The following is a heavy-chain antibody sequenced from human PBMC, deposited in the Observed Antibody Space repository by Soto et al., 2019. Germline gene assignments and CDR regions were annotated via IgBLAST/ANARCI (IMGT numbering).Heavy chain of an antibody. Sequence: GESLKISCKGSGYSFTSYWISWVRQMPGKGLEWMGRIDPSDSYTNYSPSFQGHVTISADKSISTAYLQWSSLKASDTAMYYCARQEAARYYYYYGMDVWGQGTTVTAP. J-gene: IGHJ6*02. CDR2: IDPSDSYT. CDR3: ARQEAARYYYYYGMDV. CDR1: GYSFTSYW. D-gene: IGHD6-6*01. V-gene: IGHV5-10-1*01.